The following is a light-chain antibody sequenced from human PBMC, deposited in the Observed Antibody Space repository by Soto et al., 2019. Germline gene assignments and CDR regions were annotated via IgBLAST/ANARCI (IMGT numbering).Light chain of an antibody. Sequence: IQLTQSPSSLSASVGDRVTVSCRSSQNIDNYLNWYVQRPGKAPELLIYSTSNLKSGVPSRFRGSGSGTHFSLTISGLQAEDLATYYCQQSSNIPWTFGQGTKVEIK. V-gene: IGKV1-39*01. CDR1: QNIDNY. CDR3: QQSSNIPWT. J-gene: IGKJ1*01. CDR2: STS.